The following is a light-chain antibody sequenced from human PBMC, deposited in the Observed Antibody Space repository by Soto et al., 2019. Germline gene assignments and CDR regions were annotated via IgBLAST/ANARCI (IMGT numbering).Light chain of an antibody. V-gene: IGLV2-8*01. J-gene: IGLJ1*01. CDR1: SSDVGGYNY. Sequence: QSVLTQPPSASGSPGQSVSISCTGTSSDVGGYNYVSWYQQHPGKVPKLIIYEVNKRPSGVPDRFSGSKSGNTASLTVTGLQAEDEADYYCTSSAGGNNVFGTGTKLTVL. CDR3: TSSAGGNNV. CDR2: EVN.